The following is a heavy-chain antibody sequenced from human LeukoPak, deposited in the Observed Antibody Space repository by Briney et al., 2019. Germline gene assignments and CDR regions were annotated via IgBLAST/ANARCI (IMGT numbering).Heavy chain of an antibody. Sequence: SETLSLTCTVSGGSISSYYWSWIRQPPGKGLEWIGYIYYSGSTNYNPSLKSRVTISVDTSKNQFSLKLSSVTAADTAVYYCARDSSSYFDYWGQGTLVTVSS. V-gene: IGHV4-59*01. CDR3: ARDSSSYFDY. CDR1: GGSISSYY. D-gene: IGHD6-13*01. CDR2: IYYSGST. J-gene: IGHJ4*02.